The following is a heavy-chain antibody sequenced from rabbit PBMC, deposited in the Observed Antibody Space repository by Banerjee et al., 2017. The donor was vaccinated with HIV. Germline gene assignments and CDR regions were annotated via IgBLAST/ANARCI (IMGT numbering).Heavy chain of an antibody. J-gene: IGHJ4*01. D-gene: IGHD1-1*01. Sequence: QSLEESGGDLVKPGASPTLTCTASGFSFSGDYYMCWVRQPPGKGPEWIACIHAGSSGSTYYASWAKGRFTISKTSSTTVTLQMTSLTAADTATYFCARDLTSVIGWNFNLWGQGTLVTVS. CDR3: ARDLTSVIGWNFNL. CDR1: GFSFSGDYY. V-gene: IGHV1S40*01. CDR2: IHAGSSGST.